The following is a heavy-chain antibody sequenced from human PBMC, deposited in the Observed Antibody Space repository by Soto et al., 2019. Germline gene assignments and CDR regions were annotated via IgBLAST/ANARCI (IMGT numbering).Heavy chain of an antibody. CDR1: GYTFTGYY. V-gene: IGHV1-2*04. J-gene: IGHJ3*02. CDR2: INPNSGGT. CDR3: ARGLGKSESYCGGDCYSSDAFDI. Sequence: ASVKVSCKASGYTFTGYYMHWVRQAPGQGLEWMGWINPNSGGTNYAQKFQGWVTMTRDTSISTAYMELSRLRSDDTAVYYCARGLGKSESYCGGDCYSSDAFDIWGQGTMVTVSS. D-gene: IGHD2-21*02.